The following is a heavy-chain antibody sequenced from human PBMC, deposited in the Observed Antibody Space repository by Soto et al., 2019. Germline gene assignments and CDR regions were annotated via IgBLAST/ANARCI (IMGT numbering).Heavy chain of an antibody. Sequence: PGGSLRLSCAASGVTFDDYGMSWVRQAPGKGLEWVSGINWNGGSTGYADSVKGRFTNSRDNAKNSLYLQMNSLRAEDTALYHCARGRSSTSNDAFDIWGQGTMVTVSS. CDR2: INWNGGST. D-gene: IGHD2-2*01. CDR3: ARGRSSTSNDAFDI. J-gene: IGHJ3*02. V-gene: IGHV3-20*01. CDR1: GVTFDDYG.